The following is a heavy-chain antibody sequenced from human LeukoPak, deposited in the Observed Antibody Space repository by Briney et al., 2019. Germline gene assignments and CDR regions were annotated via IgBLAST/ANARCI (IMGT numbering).Heavy chain of an antibody. CDR2: ISGSGGCT. V-gene: IGHV3-23*01. CDR1: GFTFSSYA. Sequence: GGSLRLSCAAPGFTFSSYAMSWVRQAPGEGLECVSAISGSGGCTYYADSVKGRFTISRDNSKNTLYLQMNSLRAEDTAVYYCAKAAPRGFLEWLLYFDYWGQGTLVTVSS. J-gene: IGHJ4*02. CDR3: AKAAPRGFLEWLLYFDY. D-gene: IGHD3-3*01.